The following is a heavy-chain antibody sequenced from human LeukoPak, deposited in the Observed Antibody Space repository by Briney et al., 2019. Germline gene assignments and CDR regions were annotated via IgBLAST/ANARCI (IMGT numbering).Heavy chain of an antibody. CDR2: ISSSSSYI. Sequence: GGSLRLSCAASGFTFSTYWMSWVRQAPGKGLEWVSSISSSSSYIYYADSVKGRFTISRDNAKNSLYLQMNSLRAEDTAVYYCARRFLEWLMNKDAFDIWGQGTMVTVSS. CDR3: ARRFLEWLMNKDAFDI. V-gene: IGHV3-21*01. J-gene: IGHJ3*02. CDR1: GFTFSTYW. D-gene: IGHD3-3*01.